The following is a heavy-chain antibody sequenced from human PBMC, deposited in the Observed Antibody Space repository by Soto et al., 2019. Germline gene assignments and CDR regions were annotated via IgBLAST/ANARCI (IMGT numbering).Heavy chain of an antibody. Sequence: GGSLRLSCAAAGFTCSNYWMSWVRQAPGTGLEWVANIKQDGSESNYADSVKGRFTISRDNAENSLYLQMTSLRAEDTAVYYCERARPIGPWGQGTLVTVSS. CDR3: ERARPIGP. J-gene: IGHJ5*02. D-gene: IGHD2-15*01. CDR1: GFTCSNYW. V-gene: IGHV3-7*04. CDR2: IKQDGSES.